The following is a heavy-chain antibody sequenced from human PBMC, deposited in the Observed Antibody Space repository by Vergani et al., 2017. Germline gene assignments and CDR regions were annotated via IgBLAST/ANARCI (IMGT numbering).Heavy chain of an antibody. Sequence: QVQLHASGPGLVKPSETLTLTCDVSDSSIMTNPYWGWFRQSPGKGLEWIECIHHSGDTHYNSSLKSRVSISIVSSSKFSLSLTSVTAADTAIYYCARHRGSGGFFPSSYFYGMDVWGHGTTVTVSS. CDR2: IHHSGDT. CDR3: ARHRGSGGFFPSSYFYGMDV. D-gene: IGHD3-10*01. CDR1: DSSIMTNPY. V-gene: IGHV4-38-2*01. J-gene: IGHJ6*02.